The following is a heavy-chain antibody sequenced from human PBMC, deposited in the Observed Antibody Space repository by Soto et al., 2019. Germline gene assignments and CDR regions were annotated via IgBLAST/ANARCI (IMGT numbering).Heavy chain of an antibody. CDR2: INSDGSST. V-gene: IGHV3-74*01. CDR1: GFTFSSYW. J-gene: IGHJ6*02. CDR3: ASSYTYSSGGYFYGMDI. D-gene: IGHD6-25*01. Sequence: GGSLRLSCAASGFTFSSYWMHWVRQAPGKGLVWVSRINSDGSSTSYADSVKGRFTISRDNAKNTVYLQMNSLRSEDTAVYYCASSYTYSSGGYFYGMDIWGQGTTVTVSS.